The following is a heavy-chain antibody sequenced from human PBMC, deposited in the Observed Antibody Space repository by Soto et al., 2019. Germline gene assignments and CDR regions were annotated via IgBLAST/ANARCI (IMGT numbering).Heavy chain of an antibody. CDR1: GFTFKTHA. Sequence: QVQLVESGGGVVQPGTSLSLSCAASGFTFKTHAMHWVRQAPGKGLEWMAVIAYDGNEKFYADSVKGRFTISRDNSKNALYMQINTLRNEDTAVYYCGTAVVDYVPYYYGVDVWGQGTTVTFSS. V-gene: IGHV3-30*03. CDR3: GTAVVDYVPYYYGVDV. CDR2: IAYDGNEK. J-gene: IGHJ6*02. D-gene: IGHD2-15*01.